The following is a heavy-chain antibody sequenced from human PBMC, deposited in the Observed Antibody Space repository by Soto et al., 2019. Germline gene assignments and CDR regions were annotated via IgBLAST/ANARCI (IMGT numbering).Heavy chain of an antibody. V-gene: IGHV4-31*03. J-gene: IGHJ4*02. D-gene: IGHD5-18*01. CDR3: ATVVAAMVLRFDY. Sequence: SSETLSLTCTVSGGSISSNNYYWSWIRQHPEKGLEWIGYIYYSGNTYYNPSLKSRVSISADTSKNQFSLNLTSVTAADTAVYYCATVVAAMVLRFDYWGQGTLVTVSS. CDR2: IYYSGNT. CDR1: GGSISSNNYY.